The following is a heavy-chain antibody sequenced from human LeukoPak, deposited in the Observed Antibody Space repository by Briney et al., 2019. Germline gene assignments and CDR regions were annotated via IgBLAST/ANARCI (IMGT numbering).Heavy chain of an antibody. CDR1: GFTFSSYA. V-gene: IGHV3-15*01. J-gene: IGHJ4*02. D-gene: IGHD6-6*01. Sequence: PGGSLRLSCAASGFTFSSYAMSWVRQAPGKGLEWVGRIKSKVHGGTTDYAAPVKGRFTMSRDDSKDTLYLQMNSLKIEDTAVYYCTTAPSATDYWGPGTLVTVSS. CDR2: IKSKVHGGTT. CDR3: TTAPSATDY.